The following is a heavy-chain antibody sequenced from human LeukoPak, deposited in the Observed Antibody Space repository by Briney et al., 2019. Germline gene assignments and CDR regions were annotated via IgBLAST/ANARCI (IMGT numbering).Heavy chain of an antibody. CDR1: GDSVSSNSAA. CDR3: AREGWPQYYYDSSGYPGY. J-gene: IGHJ4*02. D-gene: IGHD3-22*01. CDR2: TYYRSKWYN. V-gene: IGHV6-1*01. Sequence: SQTLSLTCAISGDSVSSNSAAWNWIRQSPSRGLEWLGRTYYRSKWYNDYAVSVKSRITINPDTSKNQFSLQLNSVTPEDTAVYYCAREGWPQYYYDSSGYPGYWGQGTLVTVSS.